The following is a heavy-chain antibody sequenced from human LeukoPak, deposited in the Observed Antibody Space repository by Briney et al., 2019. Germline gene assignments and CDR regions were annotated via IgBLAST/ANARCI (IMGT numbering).Heavy chain of an antibody. Sequence: SETLSLTGTVSGGSISSSSYYWGWIRQPPGKGLEWIGTIYYSGNTYYNPSLKSRVSISVDTSKNQFSLKLSSVTAADTAVYYCARQAVAGNGFDYWGQGTLVTVSS. D-gene: IGHD6-19*01. V-gene: IGHV4-39*01. J-gene: IGHJ4*02. CDR1: GGSISSSSYY. CDR2: IYYSGNT. CDR3: ARQAVAGNGFDY.